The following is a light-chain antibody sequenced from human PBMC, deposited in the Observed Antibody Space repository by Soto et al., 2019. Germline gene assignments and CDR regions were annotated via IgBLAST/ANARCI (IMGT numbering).Light chain of an antibody. CDR3: QHYNSYSEA. CDR1: QAVNSW. CDR2: DVS. Sequence: DNQLTQSPSSISASVGDRVTITCRASQAVNSWLAWFQQKPGMAPKLVIYDVSSLQSGVPSRFSGSGSGTEFTLTISSLQPDDFATYYCQHYNSYSEAFGQGTKVDIK. J-gene: IGKJ1*01. V-gene: IGKV1-5*01.